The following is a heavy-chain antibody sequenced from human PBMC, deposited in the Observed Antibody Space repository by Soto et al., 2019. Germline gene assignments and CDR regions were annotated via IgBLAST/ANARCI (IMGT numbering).Heavy chain of an antibody. CDR2: MNPNSGNT. Sequence: QVQLVQSGAEVKKPGASVKVSCKASGYTFTSYDINWVRQATGQGLEWMGWMNPNSGNTGYAQKFQGRVTMTRHTSISTAYMELSSLRSEDTAVYYCARGWELSYYYGMDVWGQGTTVTVSS. D-gene: IGHD1-26*01. CDR3: ARGWELSYYYGMDV. CDR1: GYTFTSYD. J-gene: IGHJ6*02. V-gene: IGHV1-8*01.